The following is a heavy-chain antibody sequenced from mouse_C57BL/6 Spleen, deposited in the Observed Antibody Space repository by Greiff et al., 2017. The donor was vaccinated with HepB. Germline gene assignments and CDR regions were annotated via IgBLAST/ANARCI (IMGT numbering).Heavy chain of an antibody. CDR3: ARSSRVATGYFDY. CDR1: GYTFTSYW. J-gene: IGHJ2*01. D-gene: IGHD1-1*02. V-gene: IGHV1-7*01. CDR2: INPSSGYT. Sequence: VQLQQSGAELAKPGASVKLSCKASGYTFTSYWMHWVKQRPGQGLEWIGYINPSSGYTKYNQKFKDKATLTADKSSSTAYMQLSSLRYEDSAVYYCARSSRVATGYFDYWGQGTTLTVSS.